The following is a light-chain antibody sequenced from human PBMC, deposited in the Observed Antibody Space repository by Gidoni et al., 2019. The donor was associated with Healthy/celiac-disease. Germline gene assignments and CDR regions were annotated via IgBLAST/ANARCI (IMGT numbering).Light chain of an antibody. CDR1: QSVSSS. J-gene: IGKJ1*01. Sequence: IVLTQLPATLPLSPGERATLTCTASQSVSSSLAWYQQKPGQAPRLLIYDASNRATGIPARFSGSGSGTDFTLTISSLEPEDFAVYYCQQRSNWPSTWTFGQXTKVEIK. V-gene: IGKV3-11*01. CDR3: QQRSNWPSTWT. CDR2: DAS.